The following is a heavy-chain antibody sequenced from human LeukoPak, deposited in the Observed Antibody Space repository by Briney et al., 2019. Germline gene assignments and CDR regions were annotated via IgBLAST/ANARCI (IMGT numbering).Heavy chain of an antibody. Sequence: GESLRLSCAASGFTFRSYTMNWVRQAPGKRLEWISSISSTSSVIYYADSLTGRFTISRDDASNSLFLQMNSLRPEDTAVYYCARDGPVAVATLWFFDLWGRGTLVTVSS. CDR3: ARDGPVAVATLWFFDL. CDR1: GFTFRSYT. CDR2: ISSTSSVI. J-gene: IGHJ2*01. V-gene: IGHV3-21*01. D-gene: IGHD6-19*01.